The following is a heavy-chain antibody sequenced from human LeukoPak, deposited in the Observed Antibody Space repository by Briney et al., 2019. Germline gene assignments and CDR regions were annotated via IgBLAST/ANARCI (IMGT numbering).Heavy chain of an antibody. J-gene: IGHJ6*03. D-gene: IGHD3-10*01. V-gene: IGHV1-8*03. CDR1: GYTFTSYD. Sequence: GASVKVSCKASGYTFTSYDINWVRQATGQGLEWMGWMNPNSGNTGYAQKFQGRVTITRNTSISTAYMELSSLRSEDTAVYYCARGFTMVRGVIRLYYYYYMDVWGKGTTVTVSS. CDR3: ARGFTMVRGVIRLYYYYYMDV. CDR2: MNPNSGNT.